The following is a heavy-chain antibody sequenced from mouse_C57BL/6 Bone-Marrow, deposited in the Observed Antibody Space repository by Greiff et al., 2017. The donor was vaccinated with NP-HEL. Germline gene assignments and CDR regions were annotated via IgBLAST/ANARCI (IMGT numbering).Heavy chain of an antibody. CDR2: IDPSDSYT. D-gene: IGHD1-1*01. V-gene: IGHV1-69*01. CDR3: ARYGTTVLDY. J-gene: IGHJ2*01. CDR1: GYTFTSYW. Sequence: VQLQQSGAELVMPGASVKLSCKASGYTFTSYWMHWVKQRPGQGLEWIGEIDPSDSYTNYNQKFKGKSTLTVDKSSSTAYMQLSSLTSEDSAVYYCARYGTTVLDYWGQGTTLTVSS.